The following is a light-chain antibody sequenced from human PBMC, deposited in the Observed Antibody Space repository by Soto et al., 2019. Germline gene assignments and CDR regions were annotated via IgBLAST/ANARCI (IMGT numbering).Light chain of an antibody. J-gene: IGKJ2*01. V-gene: IGKV3-11*01. Sequence: EIVLTQSPATLSLSPGERATLSCRASQSVGSSLAWYQQKPGQAPRLLIYDASNRATGIPARFSGSGSGTDFTRTIGSLEPDDFAVYYCQQRSDWQYTFGQGTRLDIK. CDR3: QQRSDWQYT. CDR1: QSVGSS. CDR2: DAS.